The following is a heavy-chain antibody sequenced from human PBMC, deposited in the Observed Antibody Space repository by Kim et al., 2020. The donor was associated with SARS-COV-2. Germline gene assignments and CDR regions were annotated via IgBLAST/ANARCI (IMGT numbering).Heavy chain of an antibody. CDR1: GGSISSYY. J-gene: IGHJ4*02. V-gene: IGHV4-59*01. CDR2: IYYSGST. Sequence: SETLSLTCTVSGGSISSYYWSWIRQPPGKGLEWIGYIYYSGSTNYNPSLKSRVTISVDTSKNQFSLKLSSVTDADTAVYYCARGREGYTSSWYLDYWGQGTLVTVSS. D-gene: IGHD6-13*01. CDR3: ARGREGYTSSWYLDY.